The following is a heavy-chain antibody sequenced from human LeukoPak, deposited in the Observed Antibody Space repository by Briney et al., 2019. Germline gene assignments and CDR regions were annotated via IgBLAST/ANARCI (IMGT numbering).Heavy chain of an antibody. CDR3: AKEDYYDSSGYVDY. CDR1: GFTFSSYG. Sequence: GGSLRLSRAASGFTFSSYGMHWVRQAPGKGLEWVAFIRYDGSNKYYADSVKDRFTISRDNSKNTLHLQMNSLRAEDTAVYYCAKEDYYDSSGYVDYWGQGTLVTVSS. D-gene: IGHD3-22*01. CDR2: IRYDGSNK. J-gene: IGHJ4*02. V-gene: IGHV3-30*02.